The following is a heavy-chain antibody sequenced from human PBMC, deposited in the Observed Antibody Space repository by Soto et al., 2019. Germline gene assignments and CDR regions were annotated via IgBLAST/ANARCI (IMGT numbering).Heavy chain of an antibody. CDR3: ARGGADNYNYGMDV. J-gene: IGHJ6*02. D-gene: IGHD1-1*01. V-gene: IGHV3-23*05. CDR1: GFTLTTYA. CDR2: MNGAATST. Sequence: QLSESGGGLLQPGGSLTLSCAASGFTLTTYAMTWVRQPPGKGLEWVSSMNGAATSTSYADSVKGRFTTSRDNSKNTLYLEMNTQRPEDTAVYYCARGGADNYNYGMDVWGQGTTVIVSS.